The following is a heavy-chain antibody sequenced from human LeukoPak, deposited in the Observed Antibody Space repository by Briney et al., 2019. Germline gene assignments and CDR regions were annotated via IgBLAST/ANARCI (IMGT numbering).Heavy chain of an antibody. J-gene: IGHJ6*02. CDR1: GGSISSYY. CDR2: IYYNGST. V-gene: IGHV4-59*01. CDR3: ARGSEWESAV. Sequence: SETLSLTCTVSGGSISSYYWSWIRQPPGKGLEWIGYIYYNGSTNYNPTLKSRVTISVDTSKNQFSLKLSSVTAADTAVYYCARGSEWESAVWGQGTTVTVSS. D-gene: IGHD1-26*01.